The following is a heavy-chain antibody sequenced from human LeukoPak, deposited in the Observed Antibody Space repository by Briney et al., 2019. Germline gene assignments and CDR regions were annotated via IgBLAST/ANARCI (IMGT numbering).Heavy chain of an antibody. Sequence: SETLSLTCAVYGGSFSGYYWNWIRQSPGKGLEWIGEINQSGSTSYNPSLKSRVTISVDTSKNHFSLKVSSVTAADTAVYYCARVGGWYSSSWYFDYWGQGTLVTVSS. D-gene: IGHD6-13*01. CDR2: INQSGST. J-gene: IGHJ4*02. V-gene: IGHV4-34*01. CDR1: GGSFSGYY. CDR3: ARVGGWYSSSWYFDY.